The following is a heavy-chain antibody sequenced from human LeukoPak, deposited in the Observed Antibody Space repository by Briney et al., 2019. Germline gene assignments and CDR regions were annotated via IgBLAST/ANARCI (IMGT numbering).Heavy chain of an antibody. CDR3: AKVHGSGSYRFDF. V-gene: IGHV3-23*01. D-gene: IGHD3-10*01. CDR1: GFTFDSYA. Sequence: GGSLRLSCEGSGFTFDSYAMSWVRQSPGKGLEWVSAVTGTGGNTYHADSVKDRFTISRDNSKNTVYLQMNSLRAEDTAIYYCAKVHGSGSYRFDFWGQGTLVTVSS. J-gene: IGHJ4*02. CDR2: VTGTGGNT.